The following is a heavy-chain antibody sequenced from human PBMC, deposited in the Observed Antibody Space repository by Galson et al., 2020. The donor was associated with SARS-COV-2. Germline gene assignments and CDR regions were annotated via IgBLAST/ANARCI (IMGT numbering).Heavy chain of an antibody. V-gene: IGHV4-34*01. D-gene: IGHD6-19*01. Sequence: SETLSLTCAVYVGSFSGYYWSWIRQSPGKGLEWIGEINNSGSTNYNPSLKSRVTISVDTSKNQLSLKLSSMTAADTAVYYCARRRSSGWYCFDYWGQGTPVTVAS. CDR1: VGSFSGYY. CDR2: INNSGST. CDR3: ARRRSSGWYCFDY. J-gene: IGHJ4*02.